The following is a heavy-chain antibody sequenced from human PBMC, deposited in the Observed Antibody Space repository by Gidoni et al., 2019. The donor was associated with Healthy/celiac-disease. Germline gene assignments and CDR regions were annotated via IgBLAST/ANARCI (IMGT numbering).Heavy chain of an antibody. CDR2: IYTSGST. Sequence: QVQLQESGPGLVKPSETLSLTCTVPGGSISSYYWSWIRQPAGKVLEWIGRIYTSGSTNYNPALKSRVTMSVDTSKNQFSLKLSSVTAADTAVYYCARENTIFGVGLDYWGQGTLVTVSS. CDR3: ARENTIFGVGLDY. J-gene: IGHJ4*02. D-gene: IGHD3-3*01. CDR1: GGSISSYY. V-gene: IGHV4-4*07.